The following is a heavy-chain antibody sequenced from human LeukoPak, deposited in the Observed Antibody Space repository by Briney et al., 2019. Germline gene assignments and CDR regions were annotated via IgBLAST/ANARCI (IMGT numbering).Heavy chain of an antibody. CDR2: IYTSGST. D-gene: IGHD7-27*01. J-gene: IGHJ6*03. CDR1: GGSISSYY. V-gene: IGHV4-4*09. CDR3: ARLGYGPIEYYYYMDV. Sequence: SETLSLPCTVSGGSISSYYWSWIRQPPGKGLEWIGYIYTSGSTNYNPSLKSRVTISVDTSKNQFSLKLSSVTAADTAVYYCARLGYGPIEYYYYMDVWGKGTTVTVSS.